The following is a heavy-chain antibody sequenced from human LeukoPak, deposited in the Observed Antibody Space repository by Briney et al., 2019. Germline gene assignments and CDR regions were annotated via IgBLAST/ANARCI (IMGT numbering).Heavy chain of an antibody. CDR1: GFTFTSYW. Sequence: GGSLRLFCAASGFTFTSYWMSWVRQAPGKGLEWVANIKQDGSEKYYVDSVKGRFTISRDNAKNSLYLQMNSLRAEDTAIYSCARGGYSRDYWGQGTLVTVSS. J-gene: IGHJ4*02. CDR3: ARGGYSRDY. D-gene: IGHD6-13*01. CDR2: IKQDGSEK. V-gene: IGHV3-7*03.